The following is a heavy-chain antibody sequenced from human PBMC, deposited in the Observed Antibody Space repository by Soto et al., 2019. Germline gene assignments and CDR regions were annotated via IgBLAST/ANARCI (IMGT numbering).Heavy chain of an antibody. J-gene: IGHJ4*02. CDR1: GGTFSSYT. V-gene: IGHV1-69*08. CDR2: IIPILGIA. D-gene: IGHD5-12*01. Sequence: QVQLVQSGAEVKKPGSSVKVSCKASGGTFSSYTISWVRQAPGQGLEWMGRIIPILGIANYAQKFQGRVTITADKSTSTAYMELSSLRSEDTAVYCCARDLGVATTPVDYWGQGTLVTVSS. CDR3: ARDLGVATTPVDY.